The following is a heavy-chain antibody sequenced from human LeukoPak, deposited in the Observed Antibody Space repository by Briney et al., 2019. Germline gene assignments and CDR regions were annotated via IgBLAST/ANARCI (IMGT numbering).Heavy chain of an antibody. D-gene: IGHD3-16*01. V-gene: IGHV3-30*18. CDR3: PKGRGFLGYYFDC. J-gene: IGHJ4*02. Sequence: GGSLRLSCAASGFTFSSYGMHWVRQAPGKGLEWVAVISYDGSNKYYADSVKGRFTISRDNSKNTLYLQMNSLRAEDTAVYYWPKGRGFLGYYFDCWGRGTMVSVPS. CDR1: GFTFSSYG. CDR2: ISYDGSNK.